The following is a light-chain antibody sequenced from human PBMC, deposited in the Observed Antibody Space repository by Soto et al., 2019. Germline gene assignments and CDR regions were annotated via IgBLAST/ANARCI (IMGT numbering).Light chain of an antibody. CDR3: HEYSSVPV. CDR1: QGIRNF. J-gene: IGKJ3*01. CDR2: AAS. Sequence: DIQMTQSPTSLSASVGDRVTITCRASQGIRNFVAWYQQKPGKAPKLLIYAASTLQSGVPSRVSGSGSVTDFTLTINSLQPEDVATYSGHEYSSVPVLGPGTKVQIK. V-gene: IGKV1-27*01.